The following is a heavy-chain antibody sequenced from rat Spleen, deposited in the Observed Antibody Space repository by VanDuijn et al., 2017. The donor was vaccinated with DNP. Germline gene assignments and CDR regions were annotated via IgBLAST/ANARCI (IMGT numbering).Heavy chain of an antibody. Sequence: QVQLKESGPGLVQPSQTLSLTCTVSGFSLTNYHVHWVRQPPGKGLEWMGRIQSGGSTDYNSALKSRLSISRDTFRSQVFLKMNSLQTEDIATYYCVRGNYGGYDYWGQGVMVTVSS. CDR2: IQSGGST. CDR3: VRGNYGGYDY. V-gene: IGHV2-27*01. CDR1: GFSLTNYH. D-gene: IGHD1-11*01. J-gene: IGHJ2*01.